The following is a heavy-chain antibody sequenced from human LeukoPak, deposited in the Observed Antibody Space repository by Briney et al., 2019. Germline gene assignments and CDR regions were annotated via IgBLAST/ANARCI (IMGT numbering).Heavy chain of an antibody. CDR2: IYYSGST. J-gene: IGHJ4*02. CDR3: ARRDVWWPLYYFDY. Sequence: SETLSLTCTVSGGSISSIISYCGWIRQPPGKGLEWIGSIYYSGSTYYNPSLKSRVTISVDTSKNQFSLKLSSVTAADTAVYYCARRDVWWPLYYFDYWGQGTLVTVSS. CDR1: GGSISSIISY. V-gene: IGHV4-39*01. D-gene: IGHD4/OR15-4a*01.